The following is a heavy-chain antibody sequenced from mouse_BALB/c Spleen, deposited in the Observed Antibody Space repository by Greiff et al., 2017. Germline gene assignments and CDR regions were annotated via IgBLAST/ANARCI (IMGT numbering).Heavy chain of an antibody. CDR2: IWGDGST. CDR3: ARGGKLYVYGNYPPMDY. D-gene: IGHD2-1*01. J-gene: IGHJ4*01. Sequence: QVQLKESGPGLVAPSQSLSITCTVSGFSLTGYGVNWVRQPPGKGLEWLGMIWGDGSTDYNSALKSRLSISKDNSKSQVFLKMNSLQTDDTARYYCARGGKLYVYGNYPPMDYWGQGTSVTVSS. V-gene: IGHV2-6-7*01. CDR1: GFSLTGYG.